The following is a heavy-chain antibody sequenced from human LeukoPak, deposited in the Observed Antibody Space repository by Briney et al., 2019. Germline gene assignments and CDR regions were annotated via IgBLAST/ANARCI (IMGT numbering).Heavy chain of an antibody. Sequence: APVKVSCKASGYTFTSYYMHWVRQAPGQGLEWMGIINPSGGSTSYAQKFQGRVTMTRDTSTSTVYMELSSLRSEDTAVYYCARDLGPRYSSSSGDFDYWGQGTLVTASS. V-gene: IGHV1-46*01. J-gene: IGHJ4*02. CDR1: GYTFTSYY. D-gene: IGHD6-6*01. CDR2: INPSGGST. CDR3: ARDLGPRYSSSSGDFDY.